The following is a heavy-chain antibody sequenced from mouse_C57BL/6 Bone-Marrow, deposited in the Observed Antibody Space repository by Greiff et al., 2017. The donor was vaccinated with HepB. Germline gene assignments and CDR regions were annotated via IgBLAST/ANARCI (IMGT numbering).Heavy chain of an antibody. Sequence: EVQLQQSGPELVKPGASVKISCKASGYSFTDYNMNWVKQSNGKSLEWIGVINPNYGTTSYNQKFKGKATLTVDQSSSTAYMQLNSLTSEDSAVYYCAKRDDYDFYYAMDYWGQGTSVTVSS. CDR1: GYSFTDYN. J-gene: IGHJ4*01. CDR3: AKRDDYDFYYAMDY. V-gene: IGHV1-39*01. CDR2: INPNYGTT. D-gene: IGHD2-4*01.